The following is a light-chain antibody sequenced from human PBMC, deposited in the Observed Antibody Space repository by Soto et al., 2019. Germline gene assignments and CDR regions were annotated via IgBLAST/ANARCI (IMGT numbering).Light chain of an antibody. CDR2: AAS. CDR3: QRWNIAPST. Sequence: DIQMTQSPSSLSASVGDRVTITCRASQDIRNDLAWYQQKPGKVPKVLIHAASTLQSGVPSRFSGSGSGTDFTLTISGLQPDDVATYYCQRWNIAPSTFGPGNKVDIK. V-gene: IGKV1-27*01. CDR1: QDIRND. J-gene: IGKJ3*01.